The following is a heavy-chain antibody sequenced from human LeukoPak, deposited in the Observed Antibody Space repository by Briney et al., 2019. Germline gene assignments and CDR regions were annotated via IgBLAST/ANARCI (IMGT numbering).Heavy chain of an antibody. Sequence: PSETLSLTCTVSGGSISSYYWSWIRQPPGKGLEWIGYIYYSGGTNYNPPLKSRVTISVDTSKKQLSLKVTSVTAADTAVYYCARELWFANAPGSWLDPWGQGTLVTVSS. J-gene: IGHJ5*02. CDR3: ARELWFANAPGSWLDP. V-gene: IGHV4-59*12. CDR2: IYYSGGT. D-gene: IGHD3-10*01. CDR1: GGSISSYY.